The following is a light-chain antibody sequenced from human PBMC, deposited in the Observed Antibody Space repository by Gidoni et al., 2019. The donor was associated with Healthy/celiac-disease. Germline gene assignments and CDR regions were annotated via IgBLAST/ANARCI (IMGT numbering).Light chain of an antibody. Sequence: DIQKTQSPSSLSASVGERVTITCRASQSISSYLNWYQQKPGKAPKLLIYAASSLQSGVPSRFSGSGSGTDFTLTISSLQPEDFATYYCQQGYSTQYIFGQGTKLEIK. CDR3: QQGYSTQYI. CDR2: AAS. J-gene: IGKJ2*01. V-gene: IGKV1-39*01. CDR1: QSISSY.